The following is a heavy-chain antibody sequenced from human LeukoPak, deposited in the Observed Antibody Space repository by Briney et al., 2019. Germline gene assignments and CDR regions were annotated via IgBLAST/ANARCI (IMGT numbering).Heavy chain of an antibody. Sequence: GGSLRLSCAASGFTFSSYEMNWVRQAPGKGLEWVSYISSSGSTIYYADSVKGRFTISRDNAKNSLYLQMNSLRAEDTALYYCARGGGDYYYYMDVWGKGTTVTVSS. CDR2: ISSSGSTI. D-gene: IGHD2-15*01. J-gene: IGHJ6*03. CDR3: ARGGGDYYYYMDV. CDR1: GFTFSSYE. V-gene: IGHV3-48*03.